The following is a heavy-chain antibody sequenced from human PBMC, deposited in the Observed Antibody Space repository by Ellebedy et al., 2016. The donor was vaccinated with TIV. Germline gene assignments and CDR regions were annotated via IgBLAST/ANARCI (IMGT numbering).Heavy chain of an antibody. CDR2: ITGSGGST. J-gene: IGHJ4*02. CDR3: AKGNGASGDY. D-gene: IGHD1-26*01. Sequence: GGSLRLXXVASGFTFSNYWMTWVRQAPGRGLEWVSSITGSGGSTYYADSVKGRFTISRDNSKNTLYLQMNSLRAEDTALYYCAKGNGASGDYWGQGTMVTVSS. V-gene: IGHV3-23*01. CDR1: GFTFSNYW.